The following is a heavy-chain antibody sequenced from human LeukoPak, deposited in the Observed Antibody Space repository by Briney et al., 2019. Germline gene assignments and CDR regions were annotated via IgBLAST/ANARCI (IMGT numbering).Heavy chain of an antibody. J-gene: IGHJ4*02. Sequence: SETLCLTCAVYGGSFSGYYWSTIRQPPGQGLEWIGEINHSRSTNYNPSLKSRVTISVDTSKNQFSLKLSSVTAADTAVYYCARERRVARITMVRGVPVFDYWGQGTLVTVSS. CDR3: ARERRVARITMVRGVPVFDY. D-gene: IGHD3-10*01. V-gene: IGHV4-34*01. CDR1: GGSFSGYY. CDR2: INHSRST.